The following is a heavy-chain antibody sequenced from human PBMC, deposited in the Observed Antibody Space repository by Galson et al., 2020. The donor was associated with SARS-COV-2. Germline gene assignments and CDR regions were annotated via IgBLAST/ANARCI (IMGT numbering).Heavy chain of an antibody. CDR1: GYTFTSYY. V-gene: IGHV1-46*01. CDR2: INPSGGST. D-gene: IGHD3-9*01. CDR3: ARAPPPPTHYYDILTGYYQWGWFDP. Sequence: ASVKVSCKASGYTFTSYYMHWVRQAPGQGLEWMGIINPSGGSTSYAQKFQGRVTMTRDTSTSTVYMELSSLRSEDTAVYYCARAPPPPTHYYDILTGYYQWGWFDPWGQGTLVTVSS. J-gene: IGHJ5*02.